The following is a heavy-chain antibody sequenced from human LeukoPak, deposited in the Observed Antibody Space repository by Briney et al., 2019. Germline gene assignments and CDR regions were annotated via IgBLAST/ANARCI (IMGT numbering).Heavy chain of an antibody. CDR2: IYYSGTT. Sequence: SETLSLTCTVSGGSISSSSYYWGWLRRPPGTGVEWVGSIYYSGTTSYNPSLNSPVTISVDTSKNQFSLKLSSVTAADTAVYYCARVAYCGGDCYYFDYWGQGTLVTVSS. J-gene: IGHJ4*02. D-gene: IGHD2-21*02. V-gene: IGHV4-39*01. CDR1: GGSISSSSYY. CDR3: ARVAYCGGDCYYFDY.